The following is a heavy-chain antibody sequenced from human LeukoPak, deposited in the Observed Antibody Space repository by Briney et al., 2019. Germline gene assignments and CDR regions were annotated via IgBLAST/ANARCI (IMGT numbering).Heavy chain of an antibody. J-gene: IGHJ5*02. D-gene: IGHD3-10*01. Sequence: PSETLSLTCTVSGDSISSSSYYWGWIRQPPEKGLEWIGSIYYSGSTYYNPSLKSRVTISVDTSKNQFSLKLSSVTAADTAVYYCATANAGMVRGLGGWFDPWGQGTLVTVSS. V-gene: IGHV4-39*07. CDR2: IYYSGST. CDR3: ATANAGMVRGLGGWFDP. CDR1: GDSISSSSYY.